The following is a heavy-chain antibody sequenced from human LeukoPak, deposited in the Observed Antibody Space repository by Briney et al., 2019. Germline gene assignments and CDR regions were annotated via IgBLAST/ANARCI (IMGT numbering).Heavy chain of an antibody. CDR1: GFTFSSYS. V-gene: IGHV3-21*01. CDR3: AKDKQQLVLDAFDI. CDR2: ISSSSSYI. Sequence: GGSLRLSCAASGFTFSSYSMNWVGQAPGKGLEWVSSISSSSSYIYYADSVKGRFTISRDNAKNSLYLHMNSLRAEDTAVYYCAKDKQQLVLDAFDIWGQGTMVTVSS. J-gene: IGHJ3*02. D-gene: IGHD6-13*01.